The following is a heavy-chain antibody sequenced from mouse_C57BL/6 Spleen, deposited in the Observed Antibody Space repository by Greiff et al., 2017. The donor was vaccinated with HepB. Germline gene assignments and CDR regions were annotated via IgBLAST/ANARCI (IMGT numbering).Heavy chain of an antibody. D-gene: IGHD1-1*01. CDR3: AREGSDYYGSSPAWFAY. CDR1: GYSITSGYY. V-gene: IGHV3-6*01. CDR2: ISYDGSN. Sequence: ESGPGLVKPSQSLSLTCSVTGYSITSGYYWNWIRQFPGNKLEWMGYISYDGSNNYNPSLKNRISITRDTSKNQFFLKLNSVPTEDTATYDCAREGSDYYGSSPAWFAYWGQGTLVTVSA. J-gene: IGHJ3*01.